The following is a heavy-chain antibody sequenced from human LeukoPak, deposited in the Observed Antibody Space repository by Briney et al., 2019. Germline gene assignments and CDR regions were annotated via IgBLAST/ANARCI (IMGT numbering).Heavy chain of an antibody. CDR3: AKDSGYESNMISSTPAGYYYMDV. V-gene: IGHV3-43D*03. CDR1: GFTFDDYA. J-gene: IGHJ6*03. CDR2: ISWDGGST. Sequence: GGSLRLSCAASGFTFDDYAMHWVRQAPGKGLEWVSLISWDGGSTYYADSVKGRFTISRDNSKNSLYLQMNSLRAEDTALCYCAKDSGYESNMISSTPAGYYYMDVWGKGTTVTVSS. D-gene: IGHD5-12*01.